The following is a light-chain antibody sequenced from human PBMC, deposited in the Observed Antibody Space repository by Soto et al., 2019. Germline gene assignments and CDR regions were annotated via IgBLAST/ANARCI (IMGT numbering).Light chain of an antibody. V-gene: IGKV1-39*01. CDR1: QTISTY. CDR2: GAS. J-gene: IGKJ1*01. CDR3: QQSYSTPWT. Sequence: DIPMTQSPPSLSASVGDRVTITCRASQTISTYLNWYQQKPGRAPKLLIYGASSLQSGVPSRFTGSGSGTDFALTISSLQPEDFATYHCQQSYSTPWTFGQGTKVEVK.